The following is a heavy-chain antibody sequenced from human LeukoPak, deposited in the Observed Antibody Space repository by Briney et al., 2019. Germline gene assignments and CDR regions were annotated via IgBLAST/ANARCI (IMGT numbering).Heavy chain of an antibody. V-gene: IGHV1-2*02. D-gene: IGHD6-19*01. CDR3: ARGAVQWLVLRFDY. Sequence: ASVKVSCKASGYTFSGYYMHWVRQAPGQGLEWMGWINPNSGGTNYAQKFQGRVTLTRDTSLSTAYMELSRLRSDDTAVYYCARGAVQWLVLRFDYWGQGTLVTVSS. CDR1: GYTFSGYY. J-gene: IGHJ4*02. CDR2: INPNSGGT.